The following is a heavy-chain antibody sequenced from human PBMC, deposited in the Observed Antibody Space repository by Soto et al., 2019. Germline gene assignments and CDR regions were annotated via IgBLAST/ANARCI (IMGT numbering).Heavy chain of an antibody. V-gene: IGHV3-11*01. CDR1: GFAFSDPY. CDR3: ARGGASVTTPFDY. D-gene: IGHD4-17*01. CDR2: ISSSGSTI. Sequence: QVQLVGSGGGLVKPGGSLRLSCAASGFAFSDPYMSWIRQAPGKGLEWISYISSSGSTIYYADSVKGRFTISRDNAKKSLYLQMDSLTADDTAVYYCARGGASVTTPFDYWGQGTQVTVSS. J-gene: IGHJ4*02.